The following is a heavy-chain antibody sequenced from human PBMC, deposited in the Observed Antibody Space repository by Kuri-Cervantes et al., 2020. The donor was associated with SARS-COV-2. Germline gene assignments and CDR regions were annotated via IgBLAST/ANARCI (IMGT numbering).Heavy chain of an antibody. D-gene: IGHD2/OR15-2a*01. CDR3: ARGYFHVDY. J-gene: IGHJ4*02. CDR1: GFTFSSYG. Sequence: GESLKISCAASGFTFSSYGMHWVRQAPGKGLEWVAVISYDGSNKYYADSVKGRFTISRDNSKNTLYLQMNSLRAEDTAVYYCARGYFHVDYWGQGTLVTVSS. CDR2: ISYDGSNK. V-gene: IGHV3-30*03.